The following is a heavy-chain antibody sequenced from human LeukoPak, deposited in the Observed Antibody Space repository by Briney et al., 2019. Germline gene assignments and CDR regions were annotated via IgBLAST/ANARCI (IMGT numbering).Heavy chain of an antibody. V-gene: IGHV4-31*03. CDR3: ARHDSSGYYN. CDR2: IYYSGST. D-gene: IGHD3-22*01. Sequence: SQTLSLTCTVSGGSISSGGYYWSWIRQHPGKGLEWIGYIYYSGSTNHSPSLKSRVTISLDTSKNQFSLKLISVTAADTAVYYCARHDSSGYYNWGQGMLVTVSS. J-gene: IGHJ4*02. CDR1: GGSISSGGYY.